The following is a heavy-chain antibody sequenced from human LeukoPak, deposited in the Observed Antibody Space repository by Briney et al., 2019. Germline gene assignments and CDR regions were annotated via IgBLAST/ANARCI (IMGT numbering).Heavy chain of an antibody. J-gene: IGHJ4*02. V-gene: IGHV3-23*01. Sequence: GGSLRLSCAASGFTFSSYVMTWVRQAPGKGLEWVSIISGSGSSTYYADSVKGRFTISRDNSKNTLYLQMNNLRAEDTAVHYCAKDSSSWYYFDYWGQGTLVTVSS. CDR1: GFTFSSYV. CDR3: AKDSSSWYYFDY. D-gene: IGHD6-13*01. CDR2: ISGSGSST.